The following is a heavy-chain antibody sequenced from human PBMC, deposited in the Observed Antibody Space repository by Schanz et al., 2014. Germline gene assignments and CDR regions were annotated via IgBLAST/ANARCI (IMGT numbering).Heavy chain of an antibody. CDR1: GFTVNTNY. V-gene: IGHV3-53*01. D-gene: IGHD5-12*01. Sequence: EVQLVESGGGLIQPGGSLRLPCAVSGFTVNTNYMSWVRQAPGKGLEWVSYITSGSAKFYADSVKGRFIISRDSSKNTLFLQMNSLRAEDTAVYFCARDGGRDGYNLAFDVWGQGTLVTVSS. J-gene: IGHJ3*01. CDR2: ITSGSAK. CDR3: ARDGGRDGYNLAFDV.